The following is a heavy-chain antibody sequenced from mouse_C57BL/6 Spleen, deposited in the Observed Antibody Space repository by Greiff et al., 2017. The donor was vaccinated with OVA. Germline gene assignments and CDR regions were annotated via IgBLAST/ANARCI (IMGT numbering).Heavy chain of an antibody. CDR1: GFPFSDYY. CDR3: ARDGVITTVVGAMDY. CDR2: INYDGSRT. Sequence: EVKLMESEGGLVQPGSSLTLSCTASGFPFSDYYMAWVRQVPEKGLEWVAHINYDGSRTYYLDSLKSRFLISRDNAKNILYLRMSSLKSEDTATYDCARDGVITTVVGAMDYWGQGTSVTVSS. V-gene: IGHV5-16*01. J-gene: IGHJ4*01. D-gene: IGHD1-1*01.